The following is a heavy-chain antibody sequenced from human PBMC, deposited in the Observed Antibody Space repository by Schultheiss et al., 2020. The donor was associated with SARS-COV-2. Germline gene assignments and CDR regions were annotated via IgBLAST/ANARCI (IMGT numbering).Heavy chain of an antibody. Sequence: SETLSLTCTVSGGSISSGGYYWSWIRQHPGKGLEWIGYIYYSGSTNYNPSLKSRVTISVDTSKNQFSLKLSSVTAADTAVYYCASLTYYDFWSGYYQTHYYFDYWGQGTLVTVSS. D-gene: IGHD3-3*01. J-gene: IGHJ4*02. CDR1: GGSISSGGYY. V-gene: IGHV4-61*08. CDR2: IYYSGST. CDR3: ASLTYYDFWSGYYQTHYYFDY.